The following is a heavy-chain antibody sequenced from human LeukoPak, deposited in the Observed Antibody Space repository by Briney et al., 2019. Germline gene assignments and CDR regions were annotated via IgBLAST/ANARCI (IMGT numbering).Heavy chain of an antibody. CDR3: VRGDYYAGGGRNWLDG. V-gene: IGHV4-4*07. J-gene: IGHJ5*02. CDR1: GGAMSDYY. D-gene: IGHD3-16*01. Sequence: PSETLSLTCTVSGGAMSDYYWSFSWQSAGTGLEWLGRIHTSGTTWYNPSLKSRVTLSVDASKNQFSLGLTSATDSQPAGYYCVRGDYYAGGGRNWLDGSGKGALVTVSS. CDR2: IHTSGTT.